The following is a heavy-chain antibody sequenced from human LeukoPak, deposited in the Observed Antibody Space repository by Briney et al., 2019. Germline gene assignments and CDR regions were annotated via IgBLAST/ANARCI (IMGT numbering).Heavy chain of an antibody. CDR3: AREHYFYHMDG. J-gene: IGHJ6*03. V-gene: IGHV3-7*01. Sequence: GGSLRLSCAPSGFTLSNAWMSWVRQAPGKGLEWVANVNQGGTEKYYVDSVKGRFTISRDNAENSLYLQMNSLRAEDTAAYYCAREHYFYHMDGWGEGTTVTVSS. CDR1: GFTLSNAW. CDR2: VNQGGTEK.